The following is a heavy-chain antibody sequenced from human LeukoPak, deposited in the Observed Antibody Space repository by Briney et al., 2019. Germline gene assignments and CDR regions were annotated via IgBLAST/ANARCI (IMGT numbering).Heavy chain of an antibody. D-gene: IGHD6-13*01. CDR2: INAGNGNT. V-gene: IGHV1-3*01. CDR3: ARYSSRFDAFDI. J-gene: IGHJ3*02. CDR1: GYTFTSYA. Sequence: GASVKVSCKASGYTFTSYAMHWVRQAPGQRLEWMGWINAGNGNTKYSQKFQGRVTITRDTSASTAYMELSSLRSEDTAVYYCARYSSRFDAFDIWGQGTMVTVSS.